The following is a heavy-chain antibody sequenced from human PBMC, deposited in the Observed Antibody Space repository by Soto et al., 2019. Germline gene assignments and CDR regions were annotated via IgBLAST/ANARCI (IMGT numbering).Heavy chain of an antibody. CDR2: IYPGASDT. V-gene: IGHV5-51*01. CDR3: AVGAAAAQTRDAFDI. CDR1: GYSFAGYW. D-gene: IGHD6-13*01. Sequence: PGESLKIPCKGSGYSFAGYWITWVRQMPGKGREWMGIIYPGASDTRYSPSFPGQVTISADKSISTAYLQWSSLKASDTAMYYCAVGAAAAQTRDAFDIWGQGTMVTVS. J-gene: IGHJ3*02.